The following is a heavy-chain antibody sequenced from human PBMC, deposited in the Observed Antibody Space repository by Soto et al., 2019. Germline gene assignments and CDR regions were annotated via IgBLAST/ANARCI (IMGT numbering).Heavy chain of an antibody. V-gene: IGHV3-9*01. CDR1: GFTFDDYA. Sequence: GGSLRLSCAASGFTFDDYAMHWVRQAPGKGLEWVSGISWNSGSIGYADSVKGRFTISRDNAKNSLYLQMNSLRAEDTALYYCAKDDYGDYGRTEFDYWGQGTLVTVSS. CDR3: AKDDYGDYGRTEFDY. CDR2: ISWNSGSI. J-gene: IGHJ4*02. D-gene: IGHD4-17*01.